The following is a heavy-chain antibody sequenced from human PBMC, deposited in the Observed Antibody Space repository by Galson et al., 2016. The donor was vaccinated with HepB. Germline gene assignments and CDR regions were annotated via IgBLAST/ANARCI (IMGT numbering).Heavy chain of an antibody. CDR3: AKGGGYNSAYYFYYYMDV. Sequence: SLRLSCAASGFTFSSYAMSWVRQAPGKGLEWVSAISGSGASTYYADSVKGRFTISRDNSKNTLYLQMNSLRAEDTAVYYCAKGGGYNSAYYFYYYMDVWGKGTTVTVSS. CDR1: GFTFSSYA. V-gene: IGHV3-23*01. J-gene: IGHJ6*03. CDR2: ISGSGAST. D-gene: IGHD5-24*01.